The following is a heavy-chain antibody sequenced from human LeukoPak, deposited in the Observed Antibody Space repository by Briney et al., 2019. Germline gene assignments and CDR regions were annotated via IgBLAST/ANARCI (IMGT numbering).Heavy chain of an antibody. J-gene: IGHJ6*03. CDR3: ARGIGGGWLVRLEYYYTDV. CDR2: INHSGST. CDR1: GGSFSGYY. D-gene: IGHD6-19*01. V-gene: IGHV4-34*01. Sequence: SETLSLTCAVYGGSFSGYYWSWIRQPPGKGLEWIGEINHSGSTNYNPPLKSRVTISVDTSKNQFSLKLSSVTAADTAVYYCARGIGGGWLVRLEYYYTDVWGKGTTVTVSS.